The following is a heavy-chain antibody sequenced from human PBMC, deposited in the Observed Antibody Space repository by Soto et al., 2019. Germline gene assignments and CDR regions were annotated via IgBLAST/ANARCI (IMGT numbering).Heavy chain of an antibody. V-gene: IGHV4-30-4*01. CDR2: IYYSGST. CDR1: GGSISSGDYY. Sequence: SETLSLTCTVSGGSISSGDYYFICIRQPPWNGLEWIGYIYYSGSTYYNPSLKSRVTISVDTSKNQFSLKLSSVTAADTAVYYCARAEDYCGGDCYYYYYGMDVWGQGTTVTVSS. D-gene: IGHD2-21*02. CDR3: ARAEDYCGGDCYYYYYGMDV. J-gene: IGHJ6*02.